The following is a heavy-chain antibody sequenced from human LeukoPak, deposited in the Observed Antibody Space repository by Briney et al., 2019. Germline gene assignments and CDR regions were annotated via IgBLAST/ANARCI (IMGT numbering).Heavy chain of an antibody. CDR1: GYIFTGNY. CDR2: IDPNSGDT. Sequence: ASVKVSCKAAGYIFTGNYIHWVRQAPGQGREWMGWIDPNSGDTNYAQKFQGRVTMTRETSISTAYMELSRLRSDDTAVYYCARGGGYCKGVSCYLRPWGRGTLVTVSS. J-gene: IGHJ5*02. D-gene: IGHD2-15*01. CDR3: ARGGGYCKGVSCYLRP. V-gene: IGHV1-2*02.